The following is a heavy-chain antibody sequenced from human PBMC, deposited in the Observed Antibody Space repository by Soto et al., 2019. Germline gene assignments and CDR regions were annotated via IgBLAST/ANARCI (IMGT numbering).Heavy chain of an antibody. J-gene: IGHJ5*02. CDR2: ISYDGSNK. D-gene: IGHD3-10*01. CDR1: GFTFSSYA. CDR3: ARDGESDYYGSGSQNWFDP. Sequence: QVQLVESGGGVVQPGRSLRLSCAAGGFTFSSYAMHWVRQAPGKGLEWVAVISYDGSNKYYADSVKGRFTISRDNSKNTLYLQMNSLRAEDTAVYYCARDGESDYYGSGSQNWFDPWGQGTLVTVSS. V-gene: IGHV3-30-3*01.